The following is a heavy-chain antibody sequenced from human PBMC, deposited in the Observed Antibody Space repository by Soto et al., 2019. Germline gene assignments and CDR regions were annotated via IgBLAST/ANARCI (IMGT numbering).Heavy chain of an antibody. CDR2: ISSSSSTI. Sequence: PGGSLRLSCAASVFTFSSYSMNWVRQAPGKGLEWVSYISSSSSTIYYADSVKGRFTISRDNAKNSLYLQMNSLRDEDTAVYYCARDLAPYGSGSYNWFDPWGQGTLVTVSS. CDR1: VFTFSSYS. CDR3: ARDLAPYGSGSYNWFDP. V-gene: IGHV3-48*02. D-gene: IGHD3-10*01. J-gene: IGHJ5*02.